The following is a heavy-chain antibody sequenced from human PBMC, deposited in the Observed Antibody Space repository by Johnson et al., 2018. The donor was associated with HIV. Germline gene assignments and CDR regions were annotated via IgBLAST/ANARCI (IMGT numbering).Heavy chain of an antibody. J-gene: IGHJ3*02. D-gene: IGHD5-18*01. CDR3: AREPTIGYIKDAFDI. Sequence: QVQLVESGGGVVQPGKSLRLSCAASGFTFSSYAMHWVRQAPGKGLEWVAVISYDGSNKYYTDSVKGRLTISRDNSKNTLYLQMNSLRAEDTAVYYCAREPTIGYIKDAFDIWGQGTMVTVSS. CDR2: ISYDGSNK. V-gene: IGHV3-30-3*01. CDR1: GFTFSSYA.